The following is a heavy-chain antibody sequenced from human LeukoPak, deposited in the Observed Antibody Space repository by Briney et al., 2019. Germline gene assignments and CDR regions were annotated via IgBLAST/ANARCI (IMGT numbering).Heavy chain of an antibody. V-gene: IGHV4-31*03. D-gene: IGHD2-2*01. CDR1: GGSISSGGYY. Sequence: SETLSLTCTVSGGSISSGGYYWSWIRQHPGTGLEWIGYINYSGSTYYNPSLKSRVTISVDTSKNQFSLKLSSVTAADTAVYYCARTRAWYQLLRAYFDYWGQGTLVTVSS. CDR2: INYSGST. CDR3: ARTRAWYQLLRAYFDY. J-gene: IGHJ4*02.